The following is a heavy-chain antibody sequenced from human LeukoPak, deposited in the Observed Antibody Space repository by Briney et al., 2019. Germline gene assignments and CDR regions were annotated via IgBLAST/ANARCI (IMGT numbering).Heavy chain of an antibody. Sequence: SETLSLTCTVSGGSISSSSYYWGWIRQPPGKGLEWIGYIYYSGSTNYNPSLKSRVTISVDTSKNQFSLKLSSVTAADTAVYYCARGGYDFSSGYYFQHWGQGTLDTVSS. CDR2: IYYSGST. CDR1: GGSISSSSYY. J-gene: IGHJ1*01. D-gene: IGHD3-3*01. V-gene: IGHV4-61*05. CDR3: ARGGYDFSSGYYFQH.